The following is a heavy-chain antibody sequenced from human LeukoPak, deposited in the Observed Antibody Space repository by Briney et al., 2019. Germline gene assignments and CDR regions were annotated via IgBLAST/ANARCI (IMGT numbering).Heavy chain of an antibody. Sequence: PGGSLRLSCAASGFTFSSYAMSWVRQAPGKGLEWVSAISGSGGSTYYADSVKGRFTISRDNSKNTLYLQMNSLRAEDTAVYYCAKNIVGATVRVYYFDYWGQGTLVTVSS. V-gene: IGHV3-23*01. D-gene: IGHD1-26*01. CDR2: ISGSGGST. J-gene: IGHJ4*02. CDR3: AKNIVGATVRVYYFDY. CDR1: GFTFSSYA.